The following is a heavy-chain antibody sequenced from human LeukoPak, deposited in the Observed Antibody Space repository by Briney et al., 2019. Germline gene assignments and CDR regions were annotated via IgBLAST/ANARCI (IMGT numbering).Heavy chain of an antibody. CDR2: ITGSGDTT. J-gene: IGHJ4*02. CDR1: GFTFSSYA. V-gene: IGHV3-23*01. D-gene: IGHD6-13*01. CDR3: VKDYSTIADAANPLLDY. Sequence: GGSLGLSCAASGFTFSSYAVPGVRQAPGRGLGWVSGITGSGDTTFYADSVKGRFTIFRDNSKNTLYLQMHSLRAEDTAVYYCVKDYSTIADAANPLLDYWGQGALVTVSS.